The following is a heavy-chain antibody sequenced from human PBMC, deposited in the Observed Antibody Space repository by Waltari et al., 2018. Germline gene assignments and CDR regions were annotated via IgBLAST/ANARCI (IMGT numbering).Heavy chain of an antibody. CDR3: ARDHIADRFDWLFNYGYFDV. CDR1: GASVTSDKSH. CDR2: VSNTGFT. V-gene: IGHV4-61*02. J-gene: IGHJ2*01. D-gene: IGHD3-9*01. Sequence: QVQLQESGPGLVQPSQTLSLTCTVSGASVTSDKSHWNWIRQPAGKGLELLGRVSNTGFTSYNASLKSRVTISLDTSTNQSSLNLNSVTAADTAVYYCARDHIADRFDWLFNYGYFDVWGRGTLVTVSS.